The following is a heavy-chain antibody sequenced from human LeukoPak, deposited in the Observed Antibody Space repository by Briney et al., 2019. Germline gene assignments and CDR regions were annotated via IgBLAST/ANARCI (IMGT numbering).Heavy chain of an antibody. V-gene: IGHV1-69*13. Sequence: SVKVSCKVSGYTLTELSMHWVRQAPGQGLEWMGGIIPIFGTANYAQKFQGRVTITADESTSTAYMELSSLRSEDTAVYYCATAAVVITYWYFDLWGRGTLVTVSS. CDR3: ATAAVVITYWYFDL. J-gene: IGHJ2*01. D-gene: IGHD3-22*01. CDR1: GYTLTELS. CDR2: IIPIFGTA.